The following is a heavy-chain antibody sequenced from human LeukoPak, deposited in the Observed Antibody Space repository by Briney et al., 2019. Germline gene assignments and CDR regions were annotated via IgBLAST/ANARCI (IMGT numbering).Heavy chain of an antibody. CDR3: ARSPGSSWFRFFDY. CDR1: GFPFSNYV. CDR2: IRGSGGDT. Sequence: PGGSLRLSCAASGFPFSNYVMSWVRQAPGKGLEWVSHIRGSGGDTFYADSVKGRFTISRDNAKNSLYLQMNSLRAEDTAVYYCARSPGSSWFRFFDYWGQGTLVTVSS. J-gene: IGHJ4*02. D-gene: IGHD6-13*01. V-gene: IGHV3-21*01.